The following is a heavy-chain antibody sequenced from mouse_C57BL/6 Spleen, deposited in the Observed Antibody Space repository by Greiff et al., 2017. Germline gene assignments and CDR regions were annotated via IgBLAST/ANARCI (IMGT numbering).Heavy chain of an antibody. CDR3: ARSGYGSSWYFDV. V-gene: IGHV1-52*01. CDR2: IDPSDSET. J-gene: IGHJ1*03. Sequence: VQLQQPGAELVRPGSSVKLSCKASGYTFTSYWMHWVKQRPIQGLEWIGNIDPSDSETHYNQKFKDKATLTVDKSSSTAYMQLSSLTSEDSAVYYCARSGYGSSWYFDVWGTGTTVTVSS. CDR1: GYTFTSYW. D-gene: IGHD1-1*01.